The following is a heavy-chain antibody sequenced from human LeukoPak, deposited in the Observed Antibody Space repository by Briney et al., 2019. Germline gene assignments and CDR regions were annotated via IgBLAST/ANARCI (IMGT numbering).Heavy chain of an antibody. CDR3: ASSIVVVPAARESYYYYMEV. CDR2: IYYSGST. V-gene: IGHV4-30-4*08. J-gene: IGHJ6*03. D-gene: IGHD2-2*01. CDR1: GGSISSGDYY. Sequence: PSQTLSLTCTVSGGSISSGDYYWSWIRQPPGKGLEWIGYIYYSGSTYYNPSLKSRVTISVDTSKNQFSLKLSSVTAADTAVYYCASSIVVVPAARESYYYYMEVWGEGTTVTVSS.